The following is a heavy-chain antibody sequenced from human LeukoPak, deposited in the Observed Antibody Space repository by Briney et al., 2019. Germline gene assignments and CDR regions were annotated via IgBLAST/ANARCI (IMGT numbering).Heavy chain of an antibody. V-gene: IGHV3-74*01. CDR3: AKVGYYGSGSLLGYYYYMDV. Sequence: GGSLRLSCAASGFTFSDYWMHWVRQAPGKGLVWVSHINEDGTSTSYADSVKGRFTISRDNSKNTLYLQMNSLRAEDTAVYYCAKVGYYGSGSLLGYYYYMDVWGKGTTVTVSS. CDR1: GFTFSDYW. CDR2: INEDGTST. J-gene: IGHJ6*03. D-gene: IGHD3-10*01.